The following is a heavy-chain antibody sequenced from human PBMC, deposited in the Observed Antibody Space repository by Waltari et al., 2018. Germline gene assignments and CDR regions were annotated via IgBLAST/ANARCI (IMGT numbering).Heavy chain of an antibody. J-gene: IGHJ4*02. CDR1: GYTFSNFG. D-gene: IGHD5-12*01. CDR2: VSGYNGNT. CDR3: ARPSSRGHSGYDSGDMEY. Sequence: QIQLVQSGPEVKKPGASVKVSCKASGYTFSNFGISWLRQARGQGLEWMGWVSGYNGNTLYAKKVLDRLTMTTDTSATTAYMERSSLRSDDTAVYYCARPSSRGHSGYDSGDMEYWGQGTLVSVSS. V-gene: IGHV1-18*01.